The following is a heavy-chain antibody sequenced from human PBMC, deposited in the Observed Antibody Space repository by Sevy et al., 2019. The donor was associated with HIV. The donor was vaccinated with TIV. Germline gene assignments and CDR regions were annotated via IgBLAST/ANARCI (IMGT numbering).Heavy chain of an antibody. J-gene: IGHJ4*02. CDR2: ISNSGANT. CDR3: AKEWTLLSDWYGEFDY. D-gene: IGHD6-19*01. V-gene: IGHV3-23*01. CDR1: GFTFTNYG. Sequence: GGSLRLACAASGFTFTNYGMHWVRQAPGKGLEWVSGISNSGANTYYADSVRGRYTVSRDNSKNTVYLQLNSLRAEDTAIYYCAKEWTLLSDWYGEFDYWGQGTLVTVSS.